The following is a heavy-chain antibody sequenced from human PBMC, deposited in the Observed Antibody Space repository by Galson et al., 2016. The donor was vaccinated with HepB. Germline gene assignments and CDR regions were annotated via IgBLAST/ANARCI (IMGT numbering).Heavy chain of an antibody. CDR3: AKGGQGALSWLDP. CDR2: ISSNVNFI. D-gene: IGHD3-16*01. Sequence: SLRLSCAASGFTFSAFSLTWVRQAPGKGLEWISSISSNVNFIYSADSVRGRFIISRDNAKNSLYLEMNSLRVEDTAVYYCAKGGQGALSWLDPWGQGTLVTVSS. V-gene: IGHV3-21*01. CDR1: GFTFSAFS. J-gene: IGHJ5*02.